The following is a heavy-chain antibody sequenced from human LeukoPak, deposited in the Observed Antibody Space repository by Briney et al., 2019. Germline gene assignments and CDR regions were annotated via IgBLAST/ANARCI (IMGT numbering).Heavy chain of an antibody. CDR2: ISAYNGNT. V-gene: IGHV1-18*01. D-gene: IGHD6-19*01. J-gene: IGHJ3*02. CDR3: ARDRSSGWYQADAFDI. Sequence: ASVKVPCKASGYTFTSYGISWVRQAPGQGLEWMGWISAYNGNTNYAQKLQGRVTMTTDTSTSTAYMELRSLRSDDTAVYYCARDRSSGWYQADAFDIWGQGTMVTVSS. CDR1: GYTFTSYG.